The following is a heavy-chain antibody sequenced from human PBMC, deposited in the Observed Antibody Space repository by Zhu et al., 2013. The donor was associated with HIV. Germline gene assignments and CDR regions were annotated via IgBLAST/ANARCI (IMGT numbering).Heavy chain of an antibody. CDR3: ARDCSSTSCPGRDYYYGMDV. D-gene: IGHD2-2*01. J-gene: IGHJ6*02. CDR1: GGTFSSYA. Sequence: QVQLVQSGAEVKKPGSSVKVSCKASGGTFSSYAISWVRQAPGQGLEWMGGIIPIFGTANYAQKFQGRVTITADESTSTAYMELSSLRSEDTAVYYCARDCSSTSCPGRDYYYGMDVWGQGDHGSPSP. CDR2: IIPIFGTA. V-gene: IGHV1-69*01.